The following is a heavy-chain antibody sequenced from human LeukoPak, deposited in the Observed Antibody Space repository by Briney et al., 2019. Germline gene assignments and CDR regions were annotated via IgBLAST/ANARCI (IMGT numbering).Heavy chain of an antibody. V-gene: IGHV4-4*07. CDR2: IYTSGST. CDR1: GGSISTYY. J-gene: IGHJ4*02. Sequence: SETLSLTCTVSGGSISTYYWSWIRQPAGKGLEWIGRIYTSGSTNYNPSLKSRVTISVDTSKNQFSLKLSSVTAADTAVYYCARVTPGYSSSFYFDYWGQGTLVTVSS. D-gene: IGHD6-6*01. CDR3: ARVTPGYSSSFYFDY.